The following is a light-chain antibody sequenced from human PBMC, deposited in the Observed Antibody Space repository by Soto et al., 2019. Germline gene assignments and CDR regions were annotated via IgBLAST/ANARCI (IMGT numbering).Light chain of an antibody. CDR1: TSNIGNNY. CDR3: GTWDSSLSAGV. V-gene: IGLV1-51*02. Sequence: QSVLTQPPSISAAPGQKVTISCSGSTSNIGNNYVSWYQQLPGTAPKLLIYENNKRPSGIPDRFSGSKPGTSATLGITGLQTGDEADYYCGTWDSSLSAGVFGGGTSSPS. J-gene: IGLJ3*02. CDR2: ENN.